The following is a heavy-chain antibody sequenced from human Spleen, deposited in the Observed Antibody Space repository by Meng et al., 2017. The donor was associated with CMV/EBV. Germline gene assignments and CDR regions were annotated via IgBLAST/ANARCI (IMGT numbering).Heavy chain of an antibody. Sequence: GESLKISCAASGFTFSDYYMSWIRQAPGKGLEWVSYISSSGSTIYYADSVKGRFTISRDNAKNSLYLQMNSLRAEDTAVYYCARDSPGAGGGKNKNYYYYGMDVWGQGTTVTVSS. CDR1: GFTFSDYY. CDR2: ISSSGSTI. CDR3: ARDSPGAGGGKNKNYYYYGMDV. V-gene: IGHV3-11*01. J-gene: IGHJ6*02. D-gene: IGHD3-10*01.